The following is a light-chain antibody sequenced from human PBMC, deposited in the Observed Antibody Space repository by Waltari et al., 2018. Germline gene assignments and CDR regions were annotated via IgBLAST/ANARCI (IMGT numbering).Light chain of an antibody. CDR3: QQYNNWPLYT. CDR2: DAS. Sequence: EAMMTQSPATLPVSPGDRATLPCRASQSVSNNVAWFQQKPGQAPSLLIYDASTRATGVPARFSGSGSGTEFTLTISSLQTEDFAVYYCQQYNNWPLYTFGQGTKLEIK. CDR1: QSVSNN. V-gene: IGKV3-15*01. J-gene: IGKJ2*01.